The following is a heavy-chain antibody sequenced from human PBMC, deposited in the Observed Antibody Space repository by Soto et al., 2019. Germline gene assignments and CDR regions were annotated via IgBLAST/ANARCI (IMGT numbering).Heavy chain of an antibody. V-gene: IGHV3-15*01. CDR1: GFTFSNAW. J-gene: IGHJ6*02. D-gene: IGHD2-21*02. CDR3: TTGVTSRGMDV. CDR2: IKTTTDGGTT. Sequence: EVQLVESGGGLVKPGGSLRLSCAASGFTFSNAWMSWVRQAPGKGLEWVGRIKTTTDGGTTDYAAPVKGRFTISRDDSKNTLYLQMNSLKTEETVVYYCTTGVTSRGMDVWGQGTTVTVSS.